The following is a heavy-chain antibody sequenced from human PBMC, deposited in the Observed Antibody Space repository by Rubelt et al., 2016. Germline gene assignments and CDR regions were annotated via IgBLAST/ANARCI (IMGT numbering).Heavy chain of an antibody. CDR2: SGST. D-gene: IGHD3-3*01. CDR3: ARQYDFWSGYYTRSDPLLGYNWFDP. V-gene: IGHV4-39*01. Sequence: SGSTYYNPSLKSRVTISVDTSKIQFSLKLSSVTAADTAVYYCARQYDFWSGYYTRSDPLLGYNWFDPWGQGTLVTVSS. J-gene: IGHJ5*02.